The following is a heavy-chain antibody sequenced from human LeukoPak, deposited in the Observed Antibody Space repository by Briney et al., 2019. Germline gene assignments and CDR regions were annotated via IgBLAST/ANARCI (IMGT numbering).Heavy chain of an antibody. J-gene: IGHJ5*02. V-gene: IGHV4-39*01. D-gene: IGHD6-13*01. CDR1: GGSIGSSSYY. CDR3: ARHLLRAAAGIWSTQNNWFDP. CDR2: IYYSGST. Sequence: SETLSLTCTVSGGSIGSSSYYWGWIRQPPGKGLEWIGSIYYSGSTYYNPSLKSRVTISVDTSKNQFSLKLSSVTAADTAVYYCARHLLRAAAGIWSTQNNWFDPWGQGTLVTVSS.